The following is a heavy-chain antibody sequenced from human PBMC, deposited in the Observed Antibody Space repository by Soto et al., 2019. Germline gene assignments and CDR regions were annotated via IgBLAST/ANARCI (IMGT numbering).Heavy chain of an antibody. CDR1: GGSFSGYY. CDR2: INHSGST. D-gene: IGHD3-3*01. CDR3: ARASPWSVYQI. J-gene: IGHJ4*02. V-gene: IGHV4-34*01. Sequence: SETLSLTCAVYGGSFSGYYWSWIRQPPGKGLEWIGEINHSGSTNYNPSLKSRVTISVDTSKNQFSLKLSSVTAADTAVYYCARASPWSVYQIWGQGTLVTGSS.